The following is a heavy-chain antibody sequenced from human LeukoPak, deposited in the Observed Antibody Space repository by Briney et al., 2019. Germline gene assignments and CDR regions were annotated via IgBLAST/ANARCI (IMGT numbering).Heavy chain of an antibody. V-gene: IGHV3-30*02. D-gene: IGHD6-19*01. CDR2: IWYGGSNK. CDR3: AKDPRRGNSGWFDY. CDR1: GFTFSSYG. Sequence: GGSLRLSCAASGFTFSSYGMHWVRQAPGKGLEWVAVIWYGGSNKYYADSVKGRFTISRDNSKNTLYLQMNSLRAEDTAVYYCAKDPRRGNSGWFDYWGQGTLVTVSS. J-gene: IGHJ4*02.